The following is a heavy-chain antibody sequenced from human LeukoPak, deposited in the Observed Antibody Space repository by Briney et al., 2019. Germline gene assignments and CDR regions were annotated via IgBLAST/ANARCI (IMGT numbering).Heavy chain of an antibody. V-gene: IGHV3-33*01. CDR2: IWYDGSNK. J-gene: IGHJ4*02. CDR1: GFTFSSYG. D-gene: IGHD3-10*01. Sequence: GRSLRLSCAASGFTFSSYGMHWVRQAPGKGLEWVAVIWYDGSNKYYADSVKGRFTISRDNSKNTLYLQMNSLRAEDTAVYYCARDYYGSGSQSVFDYWGQGTLVTASS. CDR3: ARDYYGSGSQSVFDY.